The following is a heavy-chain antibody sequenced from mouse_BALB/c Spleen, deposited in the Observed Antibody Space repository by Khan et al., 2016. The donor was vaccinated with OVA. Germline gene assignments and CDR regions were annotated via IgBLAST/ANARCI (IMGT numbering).Heavy chain of an antibody. D-gene: IGHD2-13*01. CDR3: VRGFYGDPFAY. CDR1: GFTFSDYY. V-gene: IGHV5-4*02. CDR2: ISDGGSYT. Sequence: EVELVESGGGLVKPGGSLKLSCAASGFTFSDYYMYWVRQTPAKRLEWVATISDGGSYTYYPDSVKGRFTISRDDAENNLYLQMSSLKPEDTAMYYCVRGFYGDPFAYWGQGTLVTVSA. J-gene: IGHJ3*01.